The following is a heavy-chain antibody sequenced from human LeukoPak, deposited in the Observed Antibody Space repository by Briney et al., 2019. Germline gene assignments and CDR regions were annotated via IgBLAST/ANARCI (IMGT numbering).Heavy chain of an antibody. Sequence: GGSLRLSCAASGFTVSSNYMSWVRQAPGKGLEWVSVIYSGGSTYYADSVKGRFIISRDNSKNTLYLQMNSLRAEDTAVYYCARDTKYCSGGSCYPTPHYYGMNVWGQGTTVTVSS. CDR3: ARDTKYCSGGSCYPTPHYYGMNV. CDR1: GFTVSSNY. D-gene: IGHD2-15*01. J-gene: IGHJ6*02. CDR2: IYSGGST. V-gene: IGHV3-66*01.